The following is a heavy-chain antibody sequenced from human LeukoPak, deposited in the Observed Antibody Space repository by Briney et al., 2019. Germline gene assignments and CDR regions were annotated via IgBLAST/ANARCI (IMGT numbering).Heavy chain of an antibody. D-gene: IGHD3-10*01. Sequence: ASVKVSCKASGYTFTGYYMHWVRQAPGQGLEWMGWINPNSGGTNYAQKFQGWVTMTRETSISTAYMELSRLRSDGTAVYYCARDLGLLWFGEPPVGAFDIWGQGTMVTVSS. CDR3: ARDLGLLWFGEPPVGAFDI. J-gene: IGHJ3*02. CDR2: INPNSGGT. V-gene: IGHV1-2*04. CDR1: GYTFTGYY.